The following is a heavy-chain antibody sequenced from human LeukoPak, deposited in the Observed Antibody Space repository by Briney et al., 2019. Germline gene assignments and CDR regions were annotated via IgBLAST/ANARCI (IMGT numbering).Heavy chain of an antibody. V-gene: IGHV4-34*01. Sequence: SETLSLTCAVYGGSFSGYYWSWIRQPPGKGLEWIGEINHSGSTNYNPSLKSRVTISVDTSKNQFSLKLSSVTAADTAVYYCARDEGSYTRVDSWGQGTLVTVSS. CDR3: ARDEGSYTRVDS. CDR1: GGSFSGYY. D-gene: IGHD1-26*01. CDR2: INHSGST. J-gene: IGHJ4*02.